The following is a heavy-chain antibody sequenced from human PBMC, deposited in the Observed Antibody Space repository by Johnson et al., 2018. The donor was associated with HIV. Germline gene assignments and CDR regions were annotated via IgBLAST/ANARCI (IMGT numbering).Heavy chain of an antibody. CDR2: ITGSGNST. J-gene: IGHJ3*02. CDR3: ARDRASSSTSDAFDI. CDR1: GFTFSSYA. V-gene: IGHV3-23*04. Sequence: VQLVESGGGLVQRGGSLRLSCAASGFTFSSYAMSWVRQAPGKGLEWVSAITGSGNSTYYADSVKGRFTISRDNSKNTLNLQMNGLRAEDTAVYHCARDRASSSTSDAFDIWGQGTMVTVSS. D-gene: IGHD6-6*01.